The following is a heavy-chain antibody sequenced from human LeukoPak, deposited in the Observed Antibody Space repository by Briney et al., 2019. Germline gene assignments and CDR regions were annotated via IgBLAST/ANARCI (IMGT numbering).Heavy chain of an antibody. CDR3: ATVLRYFDWLLPPDY. J-gene: IGHJ4*02. V-gene: IGHV1-69*06. CDR1: GYTFTSYG. D-gene: IGHD3-9*01. CDR2: ITPIFGTA. Sequence: ASVKVSCKASGYTFTSYGISWVRQAPGQGLEWMGGITPIFGTANYAQKFQGRVTITADKSTSTAYMELSSLRSEDTAVYYCATVLRYFDWLLPPDYWGQGTLVTVSS.